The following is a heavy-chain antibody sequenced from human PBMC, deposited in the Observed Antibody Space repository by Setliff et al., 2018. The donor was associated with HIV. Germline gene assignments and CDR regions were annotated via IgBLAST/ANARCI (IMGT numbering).Heavy chain of an antibody. J-gene: IGHJ6*02. CDR1: GYSISSGYY. CDR3: ARAMRGVVVTNMYYYYGMDV. V-gene: IGHV4-38-2*02. CDR2: VYHSGST. D-gene: IGHD2-21*02. Sequence: SETLSLTCTVSGYSISSGYYWGWIRQPPGEGLEWIGSVYHSGSTYYNPSLKSRVTISVDTSKNQFSLKLSSVTAADTAVYYCARAMRGVVVTNMYYYYGMDVWGQGTTVTVSS.